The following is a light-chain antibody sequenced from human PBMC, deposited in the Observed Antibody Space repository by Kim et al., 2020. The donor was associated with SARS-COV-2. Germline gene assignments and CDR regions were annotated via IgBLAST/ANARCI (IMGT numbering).Light chain of an antibody. CDR2: RNN. V-gene: IGLV10-54*01. CDR3: SAWDSGLSAWV. J-gene: IGLJ3*02. CDR1: YNNVGNQG. Sequence: QTATLACTGDYNNVGNQGAAWLQQRQGHPPSLLSYRNNNRPSGISERFSASRSGNTASLTITGLQPEDEADYYCSAWDSGLSAWVFGGGTRLTVL.